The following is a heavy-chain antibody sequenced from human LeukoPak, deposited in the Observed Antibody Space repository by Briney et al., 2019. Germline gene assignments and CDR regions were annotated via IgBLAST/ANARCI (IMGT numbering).Heavy chain of an antibody. V-gene: IGHV4-39*01. CDR3: ATQGIVRSGSGWFDY. J-gene: IGHJ4*02. Sequence: PSETLSLTCTVSGGSISSSSYYWGWLRQPPGKGLEWIGSIYYSGSTHYNPSLKSRVTMISVDTSKNQFSLKLSSVTAADTAVYYCATQGIVRSGSGWFDYWGQGTLVTVSS. CDR2: IYYSGST. CDR1: GGSISSSSYY. D-gene: IGHD6-19*01.